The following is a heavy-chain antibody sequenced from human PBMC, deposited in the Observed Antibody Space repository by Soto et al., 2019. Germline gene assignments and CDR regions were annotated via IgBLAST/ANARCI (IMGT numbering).Heavy chain of an antibody. CDR3: AKDHYDSSGYVDYYYYGMDV. Sequence: GGSLRLSCAASGFTFSSYAMSWVRQAPGKGLEWVSAISGSGGSTYYADSVKGRFTISRDNSKNTLYLQMNSLRAEDTAVYYCAKDHYDSSGYVDYYYYGMDVWGQGTTVTVSS. J-gene: IGHJ6*02. D-gene: IGHD3-22*01. V-gene: IGHV3-23*01. CDR2: ISGSGGST. CDR1: GFTFSSYA.